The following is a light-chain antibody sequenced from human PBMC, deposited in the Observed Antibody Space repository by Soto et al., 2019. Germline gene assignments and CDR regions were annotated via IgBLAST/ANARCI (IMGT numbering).Light chain of an antibody. J-gene: IGLJ3*02. V-gene: IGLV2-14*03. CDR3: TSYTTSSPYLV. CDR2: DVT. CDR1: SSDVGGYNY. Sequence: QSALTQPASLSGPPGQSITISCTGTSSDVGGYNYVSWYQHHPGKAPKLMIYDVTNRPSGVSNRFSGSKSGNTASLTISGLQAEDEADYYCTSYTTSSPYLVFGGGTKLTVL.